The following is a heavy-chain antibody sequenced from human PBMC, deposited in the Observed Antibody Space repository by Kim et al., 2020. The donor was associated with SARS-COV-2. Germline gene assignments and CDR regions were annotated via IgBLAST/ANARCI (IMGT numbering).Heavy chain of an antibody. CDR3: APGQPRSSGWPTPPHY. J-gene: IGHJ4*02. Sequence: GGSLRLSCAASGFTFSDYYMSWIRQAPGKGLEWVSYISSSSSYTNYADSVKGRFTISRDNAKNSLYLQMNSLRAEDTAVYYCAPGQPRSSGWPTPPHYWGQGTLVTVSS. CDR2: ISSSSSYT. CDR1: GFTFSDYY. V-gene: IGHV3-11*06. D-gene: IGHD6-19*01.